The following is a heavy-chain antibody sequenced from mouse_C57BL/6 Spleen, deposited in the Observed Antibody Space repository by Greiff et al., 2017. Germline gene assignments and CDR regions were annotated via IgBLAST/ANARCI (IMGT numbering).Heavy chain of an antibody. V-gene: IGHV1-69*01. CDR2: IDPSDSYT. CDR1: GYTFTSYW. J-gene: IGHJ4*01. D-gene: IGHD3-2*02. Sequence: QVQLQQSGAELVMPGASVKLSCKASGYTFTSYWMHWVKQRPGQGLEWIGEIDPSDSYTNYNQKFKGKSTLTVDKSSSTAYMQLSSLTSEDTAVYYCARSGGKRGAMDYWGQGTSVTVSS. CDR3: ARSGGKRGAMDY.